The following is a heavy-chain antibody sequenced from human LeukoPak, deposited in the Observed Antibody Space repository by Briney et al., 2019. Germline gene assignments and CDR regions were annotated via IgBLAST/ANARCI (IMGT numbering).Heavy chain of an antibody. J-gene: IGHJ4*02. CDR3: VTLSSSTSCYRYPEARSCRYYFDY. CDR2: IYSGDST. Sequence: GGSLRLSCAASGFTVRNNYMTWVRQAPGKGLEWVSIIYSGDSTSYADSVKGRFTISRDNSKNTLYLQMNSLRAEDTAVYYCVTLSSSTSCYRYPEARSCRYYFDYWGQGTLVTVSS. CDR1: GFTVRNNY. D-gene: IGHD2-2*01. V-gene: IGHV3-53*01.